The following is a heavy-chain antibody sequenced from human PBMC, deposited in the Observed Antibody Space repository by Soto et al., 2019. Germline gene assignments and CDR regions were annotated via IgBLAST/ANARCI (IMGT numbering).Heavy chain of an antibody. V-gene: IGHV3-30-3*01. CDR2: ISYDGTNK. D-gene: IGHD7-27*01. J-gene: IGHJ4*02. Sequence: GGFLRLSCAASGFSFSISPMHWVRQAPGKGPEWVALISYDGTNKFYAASVKGRFTISRDNSKSTLYLQVDSLRPEDAAVYYCARDPKTSGGQHWAFNYLDSWGQGTLVTVSS. CDR3: ARDPKTSGGQHWAFNYLDS. CDR1: GFSFSISP.